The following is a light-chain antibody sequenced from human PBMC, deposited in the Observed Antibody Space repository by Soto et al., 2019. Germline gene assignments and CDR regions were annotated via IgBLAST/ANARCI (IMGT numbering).Light chain of an antibody. CDR2: TAS. CDR1: QSISNS. CDR3: QQSYSNWPT. Sequence: DIQMTQSPSSLSASLLDRVTITCRASQSISNSLNWYQQKPGKAPNLLIYTASSLQSGVPSRFSGSGSGTDFTLIISSLQPEDFATYYCQQSYSNWPTFGQGTRLEIK. J-gene: IGKJ5*01. V-gene: IGKV1-39*01.